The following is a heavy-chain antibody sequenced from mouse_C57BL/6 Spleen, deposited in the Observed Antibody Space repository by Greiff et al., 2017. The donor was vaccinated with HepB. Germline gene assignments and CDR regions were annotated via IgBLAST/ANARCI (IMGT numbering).Heavy chain of an antibody. CDR2: ISSGSSTI. Sequence: EVKLVESGGGLVKPGGSLKLSCAASGFTFSDYGMHWVRQAPEKGLEWVAYISSGSSTIYYADTVKGRFTISRDNAKNTLFLQMTSLRSEDTAMYYCARRDHYYGSSDYYAMDYWGQGTSVTVSS. V-gene: IGHV5-17*01. CDR3: ARRDHYYGSSDYYAMDY. CDR1: GFTFSDYG. J-gene: IGHJ4*01. D-gene: IGHD1-1*01.